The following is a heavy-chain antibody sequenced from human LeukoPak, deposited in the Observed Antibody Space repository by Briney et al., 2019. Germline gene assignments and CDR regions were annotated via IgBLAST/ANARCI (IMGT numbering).Heavy chain of an antibody. CDR2: IDNDGSST. D-gene: IGHD4-23*01. Sequence: PGGSLRLSCAASGFTFSSYWMPWVRQAPGKGLLWISRIDNDGSSTTYADFVKGRFTISRDNGKNTLYLQMNSLRAEDTAVYYCARGAYGGKGFDYWGQGTLVTVSS. J-gene: IGHJ4*02. CDR3: ARGAYGGKGFDY. V-gene: IGHV3-74*01. CDR1: GFTFSSYW.